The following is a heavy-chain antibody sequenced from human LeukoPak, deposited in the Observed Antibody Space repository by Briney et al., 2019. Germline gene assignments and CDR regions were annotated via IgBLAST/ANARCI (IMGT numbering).Heavy chain of an antibody. CDR1: GFTFSSYW. D-gene: IGHD2-15*01. CDR3: ARDPPFGCN. V-gene: IGHV3-7*01. J-gene: IGHJ4*02. CDR2: LKQDGSEK. Sequence: GGSLRLSCAASGFTFSSYWMSWVRQAPGKGLEWVANLKQDGSEKNYVDSVKGRFTISRDNAKNSLYLQMNNLRAEDTAVYYCARDPPFGCNWGQGTLVTVSS.